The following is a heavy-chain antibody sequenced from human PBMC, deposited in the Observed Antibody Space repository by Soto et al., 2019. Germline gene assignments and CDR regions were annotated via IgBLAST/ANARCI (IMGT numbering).Heavy chain of an antibody. V-gene: IGHV1-58*01. CDR3: AADRHSGYDSEHDAFDI. J-gene: IGHJ3*02. CDR2: IVVGSGNT. Sequence: ASVKVSCKASGFTFTSSAVQWVRQARGQRLEWIGWIVVGSGNTNYAQKFQERVTNTRDMSTSTAYMELSSLRSEDTAVYYCAADRHSGYDSEHDAFDIWGQGTMVTVSS. CDR1: GFTFTSSA. D-gene: IGHD5-12*01.